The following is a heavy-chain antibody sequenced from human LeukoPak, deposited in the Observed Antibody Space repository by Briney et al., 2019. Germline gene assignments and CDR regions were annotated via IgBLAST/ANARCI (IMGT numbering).Heavy chain of an antibody. J-gene: IGHJ4*02. CDR2: ISSSSSYI. D-gene: IGHD6-13*01. CDR3: ARAGGGIAAFDY. CDR1: GFTFSSYS. V-gene: IGHV3-21*01. Sequence: GGSLRLSCAASGFTFSSYSMNWVRQAPGKGLEWVSSISSSSSYIYYADSVKGRFTISRDNAKNSLYLQMNSLRAEDTAVYYCARAGGGIAAFDYWGQGTLVTVSS.